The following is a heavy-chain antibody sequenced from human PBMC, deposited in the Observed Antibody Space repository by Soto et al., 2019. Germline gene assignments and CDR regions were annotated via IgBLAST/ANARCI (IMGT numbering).Heavy chain of an antibody. CDR2: IRSKANSYAS. D-gene: IGHD3-16*02. V-gene: IGHV3-73*01. CDR1: GFTFSGSA. CDR3: TRSAYDYVWGSYRSFNWYFDL. J-gene: IGHJ2*01. Sequence: GGSLRLSCAASGFTFSGSAMHWVRQASGKGLEWVGRIRSKANSYASAYAASVKGRFTISRDDSKNTAYLQMNSLKTDDTGVYYCTRSAYDYVWGSYRSFNWYFDLWGRGTLVTVSS.